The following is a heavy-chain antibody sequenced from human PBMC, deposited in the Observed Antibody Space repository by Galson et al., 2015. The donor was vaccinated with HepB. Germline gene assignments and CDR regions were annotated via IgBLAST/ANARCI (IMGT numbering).Heavy chain of an antibody. V-gene: IGHV3-66*02. J-gene: IGHJ6*02. CDR1: GFTFSSYS. CDR2: IYSGGST. CDR3: AREAVSATIFGVVTELGGMDV. D-gene: IGHD3-3*01. Sequence: SLRLSCAASGFTFSSYSMNWVRQAPGKGLEWVSVIYSGGSTYYADSVKGRFTISRGNSKNTLYLQMNSLRAEDTAVYYCAREAVSATIFGVVTELGGMDVWGQGTTVTVSS.